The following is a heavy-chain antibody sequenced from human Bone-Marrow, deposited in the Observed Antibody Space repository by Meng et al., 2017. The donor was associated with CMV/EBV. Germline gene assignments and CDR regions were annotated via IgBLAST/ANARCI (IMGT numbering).Heavy chain of an antibody. Sequence: LRLSCTVSGGSISSGDYYWSWIRQPPGKGLEWIGYIYYSGSTYYNPSLKSRVTISVDTSKNQFSLKLSSVTAADTAVYYCASEAARKYFSYWGQGTLVTVSS. CDR3: ASEAARKYFSY. D-gene: IGHD2-15*01. J-gene: IGHJ4*02. CDR2: IYYSGST. CDR1: GGSISSGDYY. V-gene: IGHV4-30-4*08.